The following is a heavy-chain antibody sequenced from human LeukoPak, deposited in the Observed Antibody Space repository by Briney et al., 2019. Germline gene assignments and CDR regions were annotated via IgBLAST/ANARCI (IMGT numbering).Heavy chain of an antibody. CDR1: GYTFTSYG. V-gene: IGHV1-69*04. CDR2: IIPILGIA. CDR3: AIEIADKPPRYCFDY. Sequence: SVKVSCKASGYTFTSYGISWVRQAPGQGLEWMGRIIPILGIANYAQKFQGRVTITADKSTSTAYMELSSLRSEDTAVYYCAIEIADKPPRYCFDYWGQGTLVTVSS. J-gene: IGHJ4*02. D-gene: IGHD2/OR15-2a*01.